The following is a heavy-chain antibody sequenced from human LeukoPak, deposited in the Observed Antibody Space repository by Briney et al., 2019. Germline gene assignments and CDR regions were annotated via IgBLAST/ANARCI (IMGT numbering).Heavy chain of an antibody. CDR2: IAGTGGST. CDR1: GFTFNKYA. J-gene: IGHJ3*01. V-gene: IGHV3-23*01. D-gene: IGHD1-26*01. Sequence: GGSPRLSCAASGFTFNKYAMNWVRQPPGKGLEWVSSIAGTGGSTYYADSVKGRFTLSRDNSENTLYLQLNSLRAEDSGIYYCAKAFRIVGIGNPDDAFDVWSQGTVVTVS. CDR3: AKAFRIVGIGNPDDAFDV.